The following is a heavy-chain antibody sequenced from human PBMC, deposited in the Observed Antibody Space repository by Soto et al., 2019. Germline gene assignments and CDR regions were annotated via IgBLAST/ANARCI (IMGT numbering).Heavy chain of an antibody. CDR2: IFPGDSNT. V-gene: IGHV5-51*01. CDR1: VYTFTNYW. CDR3: ARRHQAYYSDSRTTATDY. J-gene: IGHJ4*02. D-gene: IGHD3-22*01. Sequence: GESLKISCMVSVYTFTNYWIDWVRQVPGKGLEWMGIIFPGDSNTRYSPSFQCQVTISADKSITTAYLQWSSLKASDTAIYYGARRHQAYYSDSRTTATDYWGQGTLVTVSS.